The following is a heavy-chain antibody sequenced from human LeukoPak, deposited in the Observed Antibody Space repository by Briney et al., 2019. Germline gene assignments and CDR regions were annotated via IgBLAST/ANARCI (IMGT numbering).Heavy chain of an antibody. D-gene: IGHD2-15*01. CDR1: GFRLRSYV. J-gene: IGHJ4*02. V-gene: IGHV3-23*01. CDR3: ASVGNGIDY. CDR2: INTDGAWT. Sequence: GGSLRLSCAASGFRLRSYVMSWVRLAPGKGPQWVSGINTDGAWTYYVDSVKGRFTISRDNAKNSLYLQMNSLRAEDTAVYYCASVGNGIDYWGQGTLVTASS.